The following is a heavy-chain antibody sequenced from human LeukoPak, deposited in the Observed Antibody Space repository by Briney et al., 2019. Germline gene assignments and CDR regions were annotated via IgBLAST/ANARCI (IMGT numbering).Heavy chain of an antibody. CDR2: ISSSSSYI. CDR3: ARDYNYYGSGSPEGNDY. J-gene: IGHJ4*02. V-gene: IGHV3-21*01. Sequence: PGGSLRLSCAASGFTFSSYSMNWVRQAPGKGLEWVSSISSSSSYIYYADSVKGRFTISRDDAKNSLYLQMNSLRAEDTAVYYCARDYNYYGSGSPEGNDYWGQGTLVTVSS. CDR1: GFTFSSYS. D-gene: IGHD3-10*01.